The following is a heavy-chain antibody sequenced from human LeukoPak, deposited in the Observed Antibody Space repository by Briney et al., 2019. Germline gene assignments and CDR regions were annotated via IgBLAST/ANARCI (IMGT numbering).Heavy chain of an antibody. J-gene: IGHJ4*02. CDR2: IYHSGST. D-gene: IGHD6-13*01. CDR3: ARVSIAAAESMDY. CDR1: GGSISSSNW. V-gene: IGHV4-4*02. Sequence: SGTLSLTCAVSGGSISSSNWWSWVRPPPGKGLEWIGEIYHSGSTNYNPSLKSRVTISVDKSKNEFSLKLSSVTAADTAVYYCARVSIAAAESMDYWGQGTLVTVSS.